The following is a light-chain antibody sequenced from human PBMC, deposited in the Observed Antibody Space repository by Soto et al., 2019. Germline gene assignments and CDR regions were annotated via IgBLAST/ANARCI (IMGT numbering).Light chain of an antibody. CDR3: QQDSSYPLT. Sequence: DIQMTQSPSTLSASVGDRVTITCRASQSISSWLAWYQQKPGTAPKLLIYKASTLQTGVPSRFSGSGSGTEFTLTISSLQPDDFATYYCQQDSSYPLTFGGGTKVEIK. CDR2: KAS. CDR1: QSISSW. V-gene: IGKV1-5*03. J-gene: IGKJ4*01.